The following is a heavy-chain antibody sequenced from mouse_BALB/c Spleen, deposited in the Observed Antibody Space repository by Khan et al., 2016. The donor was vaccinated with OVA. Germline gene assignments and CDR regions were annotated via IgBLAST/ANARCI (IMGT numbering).Heavy chain of an antibody. D-gene: IGHD2-3*01. CDR2: ISSSGST. Sequence: EVQLQESGPGLVKPSQSLSLTCTVTGYSITSDFAWNWIRQFPGNKLEWMGYISSSGSTNYNPALKSRISITRDTSKNQSYLQLNSVTTEDTATYYCARNDTRYDYAMDYWGQGTSVTVSS. J-gene: IGHJ4*01. CDR3: ARNDTRYDYAMDY. CDR1: GYSITSDFA. V-gene: IGHV3-2*02.